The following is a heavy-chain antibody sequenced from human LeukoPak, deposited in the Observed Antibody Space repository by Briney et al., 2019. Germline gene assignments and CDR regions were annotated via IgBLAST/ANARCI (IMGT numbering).Heavy chain of an antibody. CDR1: GGSISNYY. Sequence: SETLSLTCTVSGGSISNYYWSWIRQPPGKGLEWIGYIYYSRSTNYNPSLKSRVTISVDTSKNQFSLNLSSVTAADTAMYYCARDRSPEGYYDSSHWDYYHGMDVWGQGTTVTVSS. V-gene: IGHV4-59*01. CDR2: IYYSRST. D-gene: IGHD3-22*01. CDR3: ARDRSPEGYYDSSHWDYYHGMDV. J-gene: IGHJ6*02.